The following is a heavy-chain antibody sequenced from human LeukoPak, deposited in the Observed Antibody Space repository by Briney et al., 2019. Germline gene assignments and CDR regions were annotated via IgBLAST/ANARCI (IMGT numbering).Heavy chain of an antibody. CDR3: ARDLDTAMVRLGDY. CDR1: GFTFDDYA. V-gene: IGHV3-43D*04. J-gene: IGHJ4*02. D-gene: IGHD5-18*01. Sequence: GSLRLSCAASGFTFDDYAMHWVREAPGKGLEWVSLISWDGGSTYYADSVKGRFTISRDNSKHSLYLHMNSVRDEDTAVYYCARDLDTAMVRLGDYWGQGTLVTVSS. CDR2: ISWDGGST.